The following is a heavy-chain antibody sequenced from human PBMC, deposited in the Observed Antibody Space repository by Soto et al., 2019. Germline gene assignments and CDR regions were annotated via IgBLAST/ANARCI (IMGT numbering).Heavy chain of an antibody. J-gene: IGHJ3*02. D-gene: IGHD2-2*01. Sequence: QGQLVQSGAEVKKPGASVKVSCKASGYTFTNSGMSWVRQAPGQGLEWMGCISGYNGNTNYAQKFQGRVTMTTDTSTSTGFLDLRSLRSDDTAVYYCARCTHGSTTCYGRLDIWGQGTMVTVSS. V-gene: IGHV1-18*01. CDR1: GYTFTNSG. CDR2: ISGYNGNT. CDR3: ARCTHGSTTCYGRLDI.